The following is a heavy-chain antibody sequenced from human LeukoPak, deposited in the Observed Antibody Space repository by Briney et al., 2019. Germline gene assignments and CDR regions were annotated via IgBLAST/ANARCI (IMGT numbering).Heavy chain of an antibody. V-gene: IGHV4-59*12. D-gene: IGHD3-10*01. CDR1: GGSISSYY. Sequence: PSETLSLTCTVSGGSISSYYWSWIRQPPGKGLEWIAYISDIGSINYNPSLKSRVTISLDASKNQFSLKLSSVTAADTAVYYCARLITMVRGVIKDYYYYGMDVWGQGTTVTVSS. CDR3: ARLITMVRGVIKDYYYYGMDV. J-gene: IGHJ6*02. CDR2: ISDIGSI.